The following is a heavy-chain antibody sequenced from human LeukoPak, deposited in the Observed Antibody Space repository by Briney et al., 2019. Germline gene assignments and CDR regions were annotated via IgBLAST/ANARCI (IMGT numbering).Heavy chain of an antibody. CDR2: INHSGST. Sequence: SETLSLTCAVYSGSFSGYYWSWIRQPPGKGLEWIGEINHSGSTNYNPSLKSRVTISVDTSKNQFSLKLSSVTAADTAVYYCARGRTVPVRPNYYMNVWGKGTTVTVSS. J-gene: IGHJ6*03. CDR3: ARGRTVPVRPNYYMNV. V-gene: IGHV4-34*01. CDR1: SGSFSGYY. D-gene: IGHD4-17*01.